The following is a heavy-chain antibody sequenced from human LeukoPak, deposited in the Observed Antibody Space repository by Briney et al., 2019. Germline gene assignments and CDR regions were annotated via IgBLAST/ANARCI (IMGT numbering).Heavy chain of an antibody. CDR1: GGSISSGAYW. CDR3: ARGHSTSSPYFCNGMDV. J-gene: IGHJ6*02. Sequence: SQTLSLTCTVAGGSISSGAYWWTWIRPAPVKGLEWVGYIYYSGSTYYNPSLRSRVNISVDTSKNQFSLNVRSVTAADTAVYFCARGHSTSSPYFCNGMDVWGQGTTVTVSS. D-gene: IGHD6-6*01. CDR2: IYYSGST. V-gene: IGHV4-31*03.